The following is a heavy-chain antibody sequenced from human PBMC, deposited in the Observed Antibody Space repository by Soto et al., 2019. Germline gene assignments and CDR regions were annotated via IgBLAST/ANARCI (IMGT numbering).Heavy chain of an antibody. Sequence: SETLSLTCTVSGDSITRCNFYWGWIPQPPGKGLEWLGSIIYSGSTFYNPALKSRVTFYVDTAKNHFSLKLSSVTAADTAVYYCARHKTTMLTVVSAFDPWGQGTRVTVSS. CDR1: GDSITRCNFY. CDR3: ARHKTTMLTVVSAFDP. J-gene: IGHJ5*02. D-gene: IGHD3-22*01. CDR2: IIYSGST. V-gene: IGHV4-39*02.